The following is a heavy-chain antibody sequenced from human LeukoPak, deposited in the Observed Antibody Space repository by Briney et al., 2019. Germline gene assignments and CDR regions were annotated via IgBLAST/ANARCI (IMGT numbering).Heavy chain of an antibody. Sequence: GGSLRLSCAASGFTVSSNYMTWVRQAPGKELEWVLVIYSGGNTYYADSVKGRFTISRDNSKNTLYLQMNSLRAEDTTVYYCARGYPGLAPWGQGTLVTVSS. V-gene: IGHV3-53*01. J-gene: IGHJ5*02. CDR1: GFTVSSNY. CDR2: IYSGGNT. CDR3: ARGYPGLAP. D-gene: IGHD3/OR15-3a*01.